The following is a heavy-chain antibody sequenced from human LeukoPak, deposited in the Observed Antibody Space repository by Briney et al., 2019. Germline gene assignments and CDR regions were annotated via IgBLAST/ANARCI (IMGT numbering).Heavy chain of an antibody. CDR2: ISGSGGST. V-gene: IGHV3-23*01. CDR1: GFTFSSYA. D-gene: IGHD2-2*01. Sequence: SLRLSCAASGFTFSSYAMSWVRQAPGKGLEWVSAISGSGGSTFYADSVKGRFTISRDNSKNTLYLQMNSLRAEDTAVYYCAKARGVNIVVVPSPFDYWGQGTLVTVSS. CDR3: AKARGVNIVVVPSPFDY. J-gene: IGHJ4*02.